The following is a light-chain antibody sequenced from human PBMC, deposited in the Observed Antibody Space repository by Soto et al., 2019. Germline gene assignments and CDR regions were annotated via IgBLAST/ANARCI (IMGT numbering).Light chain of an antibody. V-gene: IGKV1-33*01. Sequence: DIQMTQSPSSLSASIGDRVSFTCQASQDISKFLNWYQHEPGQAPSLLIYDASKSHFGVPSRFSGSGSGTDFTFTISSLQPEDNATYYCQQYENRPYTFGPGTKVDVK. CDR3: QQYENRPYT. CDR2: DAS. J-gene: IGKJ3*01. CDR1: QDISKF.